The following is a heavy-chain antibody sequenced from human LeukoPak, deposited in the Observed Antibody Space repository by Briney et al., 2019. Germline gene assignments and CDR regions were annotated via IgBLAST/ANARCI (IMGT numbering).Heavy chain of an antibody. V-gene: IGHV3-30*03. Sequence: PGGSLRLSCAASGFTFSSYGMHWVRQAAGKGLEWVAVISYDGSNKYYADSVKGRFTISRDNSKNTLYLQMNSLRAEDTAVYYCARLFRVVVPAANTHFDYWGQGTLVTVSS. J-gene: IGHJ4*02. D-gene: IGHD2-2*01. CDR1: GFTFSSYG. CDR2: ISYDGSNK. CDR3: ARLFRVVVPAANTHFDY.